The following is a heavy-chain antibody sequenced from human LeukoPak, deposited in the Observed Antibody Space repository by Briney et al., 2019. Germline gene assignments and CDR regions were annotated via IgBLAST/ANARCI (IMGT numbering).Heavy chain of an antibody. J-gene: IGHJ4*02. D-gene: IGHD2-21*02. CDR1: GGTFSSYA. CDR3: ARDLAYCGGDCYPGGDY. V-gene: IGHV1-69*06. CDR2: IIPIFGTA. Sequence: SVKVSCKASGGTFSSYAISWVRQAPGQGLEWMGRIIPIFGTANYAQKFQGRVTITADKSTSTAYMELSSLRSEDTAVYYCARDLAYCGGDCYPGGDYWGQGTLVTVSS.